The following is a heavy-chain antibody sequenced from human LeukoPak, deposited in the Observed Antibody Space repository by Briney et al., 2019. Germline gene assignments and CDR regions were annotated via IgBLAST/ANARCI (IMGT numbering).Heavy chain of an antibody. CDR3: ARDAGFAMASFDY. CDR2: IRSKIYGGTI. J-gene: IGHJ4*02. Sequence: GGSLRLSCTASGFTFADYAMTWVRRAPGKGLEWVGFIRSKIYGGTIEYAASVKGRFTISRDDSKSIAYLQMSSLKTEDTAVYYCARDAGFAMASFDYWGQGTLVTVSS. CDR1: GFTFADYA. V-gene: IGHV3-49*04. D-gene: IGHD2-2*01.